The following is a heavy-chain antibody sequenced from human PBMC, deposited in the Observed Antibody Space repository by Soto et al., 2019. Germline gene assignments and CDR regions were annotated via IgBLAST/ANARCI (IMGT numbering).Heavy chain of an antibody. J-gene: IGHJ3*02. D-gene: IGHD1-26*01. CDR3: ASLNSGTYKGDAFDI. V-gene: IGHV3-74*01. Sequence: EVQLVESGGGLVRPGGSLRLSCEASGFTFSNFWMYWVRQAPGKGLVWLSRIKGDGSSTSYADSVQGRFTISRDNAKHTVYLQMNSLRAEDTAVYYCASLNSGTYKGDAFDIWGQGTLVSVSS. CDR2: IKGDGSST. CDR1: GFTFSNFW.